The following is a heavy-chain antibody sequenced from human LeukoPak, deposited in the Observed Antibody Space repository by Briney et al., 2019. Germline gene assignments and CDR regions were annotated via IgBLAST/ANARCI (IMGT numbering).Heavy chain of an antibody. D-gene: IGHD2-8*01. CDR3: ATESGASVMGGLDI. V-gene: IGHV1-24*01. Sequence: AASVKVSCKVSGYTLTELSMHWVRQAPGKGLEWMGGFDPEDGETLHAEKFEGRVNMTEDTSTGTAYLELSSLRSEDMGVYYCATESGASVMGGLDIWGQGILVTVSS. CDR1: GYTLTELS. CDR2: FDPEDGET. J-gene: IGHJ5*02.